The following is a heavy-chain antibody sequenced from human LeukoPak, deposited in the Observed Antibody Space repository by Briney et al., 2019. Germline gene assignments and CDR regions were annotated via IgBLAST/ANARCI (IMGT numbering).Heavy chain of an antibody. CDR2: IFHSGST. J-gene: IGHJ4*02. D-gene: IGHD3-22*01. V-gene: IGHV4-4*02. Sequence: PSETLSLTCAVSGGSISSSNWWSWVGPPPGKGLDWMGEIFHSGSTNYNPSLKHRLTISVDKSKNQFSLKLSSVTAADTAVYYCARDELGPLDSSGYPLDCWGQGAMATVPS. CDR3: ARDELGPLDSSGYPLDC. CDR1: GGSISSSNW.